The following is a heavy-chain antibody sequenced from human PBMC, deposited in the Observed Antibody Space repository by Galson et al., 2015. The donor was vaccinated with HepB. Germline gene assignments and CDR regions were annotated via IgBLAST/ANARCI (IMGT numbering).Heavy chain of an antibody. D-gene: IGHD2-2*01. CDR1: GFTFSSYG. CDR2: IWYDGSNK. V-gene: IGHV3-33*01. CDR3: ARGNYCSSTSCYQYYYYYYMDV. J-gene: IGHJ6*03. Sequence: SLRLSCAASGFTFSSYGMHWVRQAPGKGLEWVAVIWYDGSNKYYADSVKGRFTISRDNSKNTLYLQMNSLRAEDTAVYYCARGNYCSSTSCYQYYYYYYMDVWGKGTTVTVSS.